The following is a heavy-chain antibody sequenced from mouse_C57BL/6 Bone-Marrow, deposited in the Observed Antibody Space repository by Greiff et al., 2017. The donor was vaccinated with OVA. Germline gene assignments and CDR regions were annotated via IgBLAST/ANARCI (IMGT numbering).Heavy chain of an antibody. Sequence: VQLKESGPGLVKPSQSLSLTCSVTGYSITSGYYWNWIRQFPGNKLEWMGYISYDGSNNYNPSLKNRISITRDTSKNQFFLKLNSVTTEDTATYYCARTIGGFPDYFDYWGQGTTLTVSS. CDR3: ARTIGGFPDYFDY. D-gene: IGHD2-14*01. CDR1: GYSITSGYY. CDR2: ISYDGSN. V-gene: IGHV3-6*01. J-gene: IGHJ2*01.